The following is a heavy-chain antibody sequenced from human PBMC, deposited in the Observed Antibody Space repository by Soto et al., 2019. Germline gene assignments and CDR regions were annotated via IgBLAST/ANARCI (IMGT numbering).Heavy chain of an antibody. CDR1: GGSISNNRW. D-gene: IGHD3-9*01. V-gene: IGHV4-4*02. J-gene: IGHJ5*02. CDR2: IHDRGST. Sequence: QVKLQESGPGLEKPSGTLSLTCAVSGGSISNNRWWTWVRQAPGKGLEWIGEIHDRGSTNYNLSLKSRATVSIDRSKNQFSLELRAVTAADTAVYSCAGQWAAGYGAFDPWGQGTLVTVSS. CDR3: AGQWAAGYGAFDP.